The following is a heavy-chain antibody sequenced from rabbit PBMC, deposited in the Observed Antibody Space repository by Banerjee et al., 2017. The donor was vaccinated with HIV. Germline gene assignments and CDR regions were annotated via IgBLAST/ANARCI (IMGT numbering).Heavy chain of an antibody. J-gene: IGHJ4*01. CDR2: IYYIDSGNT. CDR1: GFSLSSSYC. V-gene: IGHV1S40*01. CDR3: ARDLAGVTGWNFGL. Sequence: QSLEESGGDLVKPGASLTLTCTASGFSLSSSYCTCWVRQAPGKGLEWIACIYYIDSGNTDYASWAKGRFTISKTSSTTVTLQMTSLTAADTATYFCARDLAGVTGWNFGLWGQGTLVTVS. D-gene: IGHD4-1*01.